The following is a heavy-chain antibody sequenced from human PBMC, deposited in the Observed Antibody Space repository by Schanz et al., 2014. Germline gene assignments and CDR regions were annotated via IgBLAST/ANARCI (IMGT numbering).Heavy chain of an antibody. CDR3: ARDGDFDY. CDR2: IWYDGSNK. V-gene: IGHV3-33*08. J-gene: IGHJ4*02. Sequence: VQLVESGGGLVQPGRSLRLSCAASGFPFNEYGMHWVRQAPGKGLEWVAIIWYDGSNKYYADSVKGRFTISRDNSKNTLFLQMSSLRAEDTAVYYCARDGDFDYWGQGTLVTVSS. CDR1: GFPFNEYG.